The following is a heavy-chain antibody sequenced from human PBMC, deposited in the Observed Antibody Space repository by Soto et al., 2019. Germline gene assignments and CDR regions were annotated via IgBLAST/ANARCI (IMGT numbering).Heavy chain of an antibody. J-gene: IGHJ4*02. D-gene: IGHD2-8*02. CDR2: IKQDGSEK. CDR3: ASSIWSHDY. CDR1: GFTCSSYW. V-gene: IGHV3-7*01. Sequence: GGSLRLSCAASGFTCSSYWMSWVRQAPGKGLEWVANIKQDGSEKYYVDSVKGRFTISRDNAKNSLYLQMNSLRAEDTAVYYCASSIWSHDYWGQGTLVTVSS.